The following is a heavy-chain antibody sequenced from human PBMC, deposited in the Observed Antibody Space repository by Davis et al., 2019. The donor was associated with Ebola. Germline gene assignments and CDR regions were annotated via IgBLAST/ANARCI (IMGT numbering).Heavy chain of an antibody. J-gene: IGHJ4*02. CDR1: GGSISSHY. CDR2: IYYSGST. Sequence: PSETLSLTCTVSGGSISSHYWSWIRQPPGKGLEWIGYIYYSGSTNYNPSLKSRVTISVDTSKNQFSLKLSSVTAADTAVYYCARGYSGYEGGFDYWGQGTLVTVSS. D-gene: IGHD5-12*01. CDR3: ARGYSGYEGGFDY. V-gene: IGHV4-59*11.